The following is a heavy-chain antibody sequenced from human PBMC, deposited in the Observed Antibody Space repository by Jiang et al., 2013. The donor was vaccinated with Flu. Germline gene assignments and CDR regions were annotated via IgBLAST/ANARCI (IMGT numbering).Heavy chain of an antibody. J-gene: IGHJ4*02. CDR3: AKASDGDTSTWDY. V-gene: IGHV3-23*01. CDR2: LKGGGDRT. CDR1: GFTLTNYA. Sequence: VQLLESGGGLVQPGGSLRLSCAASGFTLTNYAMSWVRQAPGKGLEWVSTLKGGGDRTEYVDSVKGRFIISRDSSKNTLYLQMNSLRAEDTAVYFCAKASDGDTSTWDYWGQGTLVTVSS. D-gene: IGHD6-13*01.